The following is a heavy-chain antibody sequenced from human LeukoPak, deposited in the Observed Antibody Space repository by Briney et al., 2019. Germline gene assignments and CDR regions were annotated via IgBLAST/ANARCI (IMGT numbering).Heavy chain of an antibody. CDR2: IKQDGSEK. J-gene: IGHJ5*02. CDR1: GFTFSSYW. CDR3: ARETLRIAAAHP. V-gene: IGHV3-7*01. D-gene: IGHD6-13*01. Sequence: GGALRLSCAASGFTFSSYWMSWVRQAPGKGLEWVANIKQDGSEKYYVDSVNGRFTISRDNAKNSLYLQMNSLRAEDTALYYCARETLRIAAAHPWGQRTLVTVSS.